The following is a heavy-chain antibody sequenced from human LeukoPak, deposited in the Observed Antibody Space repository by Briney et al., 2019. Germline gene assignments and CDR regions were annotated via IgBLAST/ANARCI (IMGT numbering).Heavy chain of an antibody. CDR3: ARDENGDSDFDL. V-gene: IGHV3-48*01. CDR1: GFIFSNYD. CDR2: ISSGGSTI. D-gene: IGHD5-12*01. Sequence: PGGSLRLSCAASGFIFSNYDMNWVRQAPGKGLEWVSFISSGGSTIFYADSVKGRFTISRDDVKNSLYVQMNNLRVEDTAVYYCARDENGDSDFDLWGRGTLVTVPS. J-gene: IGHJ2*01.